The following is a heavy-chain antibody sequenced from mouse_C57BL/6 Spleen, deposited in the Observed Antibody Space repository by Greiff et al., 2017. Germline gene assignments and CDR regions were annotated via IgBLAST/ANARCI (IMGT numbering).Heavy chain of an antibody. V-gene: IGHV1-82*01. CDR2: IYPGDGDT. D-gene: IGHD3-3*01. Sequence: QVTLKESGPELVKPGASVKISCKASGYAFSSSWMNWVKQRPGKGLEWIGRIYPGDGDTNYNGKFKGKATLTADKSSSTAYMQLSSLTSEDSAVYFCARLGYLWYFDVWGTGTTVTVSS. J-gene: IGHJ1*03. CDR1: GYAFSSSW. CDR3: ARLGYLWYFDV.